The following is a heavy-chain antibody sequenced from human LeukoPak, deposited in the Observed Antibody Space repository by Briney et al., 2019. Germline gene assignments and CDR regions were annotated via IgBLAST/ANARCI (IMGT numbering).Heavy chain of an antibody. CDR2: ISYDGSNK. Sequence: GGSLRLSCAASGFTFSSYAMHWVRQAPGKGLEWVAVISYDGSNKYYADSVKGRFTISRDNSKNTLYLQMNSLRAEDTAVYYCAKVQNFRSGYSTDYWGQGTLVTVSS. CDR3: AKVQNFRSGYSTDY. J-gene: IGHJ4*02. D-gene: IGHD3-3*01. V-gene: IGHV3-30-3*01. CDR1: GFTFSSYA.